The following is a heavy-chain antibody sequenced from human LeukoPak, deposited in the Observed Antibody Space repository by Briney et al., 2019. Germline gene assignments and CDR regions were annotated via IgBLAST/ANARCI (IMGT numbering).Heavy chain of an antibody. D-gene: IGHD4-23*01. Sequence: SETLSLTCAVYGGSFSGYYWSWIRQPPGKGLEWTGEINHSGSTNYNPSLKSRVTISVDTSKNQFSLKLSSVTAADTAVYYCASHDYGGNPRGDYWGQGTLVTVSS. V-gene: IGHV4-34*01. J-gene: IGHJ4*02. CDR2: INHSGST. CDR1: GGSFSGYY. CDR3: ASHDYGGNPRGDY.